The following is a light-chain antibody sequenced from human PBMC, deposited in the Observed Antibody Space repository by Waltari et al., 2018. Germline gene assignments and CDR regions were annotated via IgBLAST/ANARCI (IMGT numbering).Light chain of an antibody. Sequence: TCRARHGISSNLAWYQQKPGKAPKLLISAASTLQSGVPLRFSGSGSGTDFTLTISRPQPEDFATYYCQQLNSYPITFGQGTRLEIK. V-gene: IGKV1-9*01. CDR2: AAS. CDR1: HGISSN. CDR3: QQLNSYPIT. J-gene: IGKJ5*01.